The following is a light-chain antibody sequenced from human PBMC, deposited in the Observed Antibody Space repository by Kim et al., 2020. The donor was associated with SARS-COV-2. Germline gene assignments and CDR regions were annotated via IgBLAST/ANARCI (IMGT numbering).Light chain of an antibody. V-gene: IGKV1D-16*01. J-gene: IGKJ5*01. CDR2: GAS. CDR1: QGISSW. Sequence: ASVGDTVTIACRASQGISSWLGWYQQKPGKAPKLLIYGASTLQSGIPSRFSGSGSGTDFTLTISSLQPEDFATYFCLQHNTYPITFGQGTRLEIK. CDR3: LQHNTYPIT.